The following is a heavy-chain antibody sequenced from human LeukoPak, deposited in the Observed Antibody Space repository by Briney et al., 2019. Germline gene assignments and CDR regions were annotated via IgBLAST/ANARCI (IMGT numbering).Heavy chain of an antibody. CDR2: IRGIANSYAT. D-gene: IGHD5-18*01. J-gene: IGHJ6*02. V-gene: IGHV3-73*01. Sequence: GGSLRLSCAASGFTFSASDMHWVRQASGKGLEWIGRIRGIANSYATAYAASVKGRFTISRDDSKNTAYLQMNSLKTEDTAVYYCSRLDTAMVNFGLGVWGQGTTVTVSS. CDR3: SRLDTAMVNFGLGV. CDR1: GFTFSASD.